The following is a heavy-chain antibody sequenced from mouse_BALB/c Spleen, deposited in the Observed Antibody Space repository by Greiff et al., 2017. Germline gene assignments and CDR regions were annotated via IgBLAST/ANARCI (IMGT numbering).Heavy chain of an antibody. Sequence: PLQQSGTVLARPGASVKMSCKASGYTFTSYWMHWVKQRPGQGLEWIGAIYPGNSDTSYNQKFKGKAKLTAVTSTSTAYMELSSLTNEDSAVYYCTRKRGNYAMDYWGQGTSVTVSS. CDR3: TRKRGNYAMDY. CDR2: IYPGNSDT. V-gene: IGHV1-5*01. J-gene: IGHJ4*01. CDR1: GYTFTSYW.